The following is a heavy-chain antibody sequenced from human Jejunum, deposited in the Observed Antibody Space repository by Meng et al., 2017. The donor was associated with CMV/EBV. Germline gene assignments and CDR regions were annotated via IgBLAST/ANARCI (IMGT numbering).Heavy chain of an antibody. J-gene: IGHJ4*02. CDR1: GFPRNSYG. CDR2: LWYDGSRK. V-gene: IGHV3-33*01. D-gene: IGHD3-22*01. CDR3: ARDNDGSSHYSQFDY. Sequence: GFPRNSYGIHWVRQFPGKGLEWVAVLWYDGSRKYFADSVQGRFSISRDDSKNTVYLQMNSLRAEDTAVYYCARDNDGSSHYSQFDYWGQGTLVTVSS.